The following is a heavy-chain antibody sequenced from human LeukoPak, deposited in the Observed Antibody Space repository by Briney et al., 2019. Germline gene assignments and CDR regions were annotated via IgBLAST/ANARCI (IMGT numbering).Heavy chain of an antibody. D-gene: IGHD5-18*01. Sequence: SETLSLTCTVSGGSISNYYWSWIRQPPGKGLEWIGYVYYSGTTNYNSSLRGRVTISVDTSKNQLSLKLNSVTTADTAVYYCARIVPYNYGYVDYWGQGTLVTVSS. CDR1: GGSISNYY. CDR2: VYYSGTT. J-gene: IGHJ4*02. CDR3: ARIVPYNYGYVDY. V-gene: IGHV4-59*01.